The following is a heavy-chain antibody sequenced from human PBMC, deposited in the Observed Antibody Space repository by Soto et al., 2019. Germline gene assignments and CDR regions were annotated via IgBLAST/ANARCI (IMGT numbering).Heavy chain of an antibody. CDR3: ARQIYDSDTGPNFQYYFDS. J-gene: IGHJ4*02. CDR2: IDPSDSQT. V-gene: IGHV5-10-1*01. Sequence: GESLKISCKGSGYSFAGYWITWVRQKPGKGLEWMGRIDPSDSQTYYSPSFRGHVTISATKSITTVFLQWSSLRASDTAMYYCARQIYDSDTGPNFQYYFDSWGQGTPLTVSS. D-gene: IGHD3-22*01. CDR1: GYSFAGYW.